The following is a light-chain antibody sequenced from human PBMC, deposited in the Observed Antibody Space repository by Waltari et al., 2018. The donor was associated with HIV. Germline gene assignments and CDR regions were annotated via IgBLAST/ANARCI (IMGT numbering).Light chain of an antibody. V-gene: IGLV2-14*01. Sequence: QSALTQPASVSGSPGQSITISCTGTRHDIGTSNYVSWYQQHPGKVPKLLIYEVTKRPSGVSNRFSGSKSGNTASLTISGLQAEDEAAYYCCSYTSATTSILFAGGTKLTVL. CDR3: CSYTSATTSIL. CDR1: RHDIGTSNY. CDR2: EVT. J-gene: IGLJ2*01.